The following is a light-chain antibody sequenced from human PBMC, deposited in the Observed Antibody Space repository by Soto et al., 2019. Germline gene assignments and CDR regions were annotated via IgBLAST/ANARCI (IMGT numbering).Light chain of an antibody. Sequence: EIVLTQSPGTLSLSPGERATLSCKASQGVGSNYLAWYQQKPGQAPRPLIYGASSRATGIPDRFSGSGSGADFTLTISRLEPEDCAVYYCQQYNNWPPWYTFGQGTKLEIK. V-gene: IGKV3-20*01. CDR3: QQYNNWPPWYT. J-gene: IGKJ2*01. CDR1: QGVGSNY. CDR2: GAS.